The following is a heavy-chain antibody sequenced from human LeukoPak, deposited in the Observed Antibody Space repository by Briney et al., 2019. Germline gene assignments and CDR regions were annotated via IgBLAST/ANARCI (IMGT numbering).Heavy chain of an antibody. CDR2: ISSSSSTI. CDR3: AELGITMIGGV. CDR1: GFTFSSYG. Sequence: GGSLRLSCAASGFTFSSYGMNWVRQAPGKGLEWVSYISSSSSTIYYADSVKGRFTISRDNAKNSLYLQMNSLRAEDTAVYYCAELGITMIGGVWGKGTTVTISS. V-gene: IGHV3-48*01. J-gene: IGHJ6*04. D-gene: IGHD3-10*02.